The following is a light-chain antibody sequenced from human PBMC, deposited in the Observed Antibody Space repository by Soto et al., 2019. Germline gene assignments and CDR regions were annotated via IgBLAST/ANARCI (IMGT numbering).Light chain of an antibody. CDR1: SSDVGSYNL. J-gene: IGLJ3*02. Sequence: QSALTQPPSASGSPGQSVTISCTGTSSDVGSYNLVSWYQQHPGKAPKLMIYEVSNRPSGVPDRFSGSKSGNTASLTVSGLQAEDEADYYCSSDAGSDNWVFGGGTKLTVL. CDR3: SSDAGSDNWV. V-gene: IGLV2-8*01. CDR2: EVS.